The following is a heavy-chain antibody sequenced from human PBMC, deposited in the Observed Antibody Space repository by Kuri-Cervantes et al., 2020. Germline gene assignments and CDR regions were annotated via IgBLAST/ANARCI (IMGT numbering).Heavy chain of an antibody. CDR3: ARDGRCSGGSCYSP. V-gene: IGHV4-31*11. CDR2: IYYSGST. CDR1: GGSFSGYY. J-gene: IGHJ5*02. D-gene: IGHD2-15*01. Sequence: SETLSLTCAVYGGSFSGYYWSWIRQHPGKGLEWIGYIYYSGSTYYNPSLKSRVTISVDTSKNQFSLKLSSVTAADTAVYYCARDGRCSGGSCYSPWGQGTLVTVSS.